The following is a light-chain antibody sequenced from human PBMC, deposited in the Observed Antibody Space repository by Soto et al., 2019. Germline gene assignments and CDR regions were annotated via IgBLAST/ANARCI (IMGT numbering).Light chain of an antibody. CDR2: DVS. CDR3: SSYTSATTYV. Sequence: QSVLTQPASVSGSPGQSITISCTGTSSDVGAYNYASWYQQHPGKAPKLIIYDVSHRPAGVSNRFSGSKSGNTASLTISGLQTQDEADYYCSSYTSATTYVFGTGTKVTVL. J-gene: IGLJ1*01. CDR1: SSDVGAYNY. V-gene: IGLV2-14*03.